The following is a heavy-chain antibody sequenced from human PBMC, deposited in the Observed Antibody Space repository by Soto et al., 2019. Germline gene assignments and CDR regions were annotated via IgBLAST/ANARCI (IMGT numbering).Heavy chain of an antibody. V-gene: IGHV3-7*03. Sequence: EVQLVESGGGLVQPGGSLRLSCAASGFTFSSYWMSWVRQAPGTGLEWVANIKGDGSGTYYVDSMRGRFTISRDNAKNSLYLQMNTLSAEDTAVYFCAREDTVATLRFWGQGTLVTVSS. D-gene: IGHD2-21*02. J-gene: IGHJ4*02. CDR1: GFTFSSYW. CDR3: AREDTVATLRF. CDR2: IKGDGSGT.